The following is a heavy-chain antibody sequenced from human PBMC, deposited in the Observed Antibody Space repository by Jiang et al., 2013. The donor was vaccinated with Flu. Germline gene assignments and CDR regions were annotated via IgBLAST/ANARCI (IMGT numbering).Heavy chain of an antibody. Sequence: GGSISSSSYYWGWIRQPQGRGWSGLGVSIIVGAPTTTRPSKSRVTISVDTSKNQFSLKLSSVTAADTAVYYCARRPYYYDSSGPIPNDAFDIWGQGTMVTVSS. D-gene: IGHD3-22*01. J-gene: IGHJ3*02. CDR2: SIIVGAP. CDR3: ARRPYYYDSSGPIPNDAFDI. V-gene: IGHV4-39*01. CDR1: GGSISSSSYY.